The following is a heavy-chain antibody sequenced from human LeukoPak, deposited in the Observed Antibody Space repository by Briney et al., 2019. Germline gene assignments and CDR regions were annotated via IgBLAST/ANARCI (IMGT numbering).Heavy chain of an antibody. CDR2: ISAYNGNT. Sequence: ASVKVSCKAYGYTFTSYGISWVRQAPGQGLEWMGWISAYNGNTNYAQKLQGRVTMTTDTSTGTAYMELRRLRSDDTAVYYCARSGYCSRTSCRSFDYWGQGTLVTVSS. V-gene: IGHV1-18*01. D-gene: IGHD2-2*01. CDR3: ARSGYCSRTSCRSFDY. CDR1: GYTFTSYG. J-gene: IGHJ4*02.